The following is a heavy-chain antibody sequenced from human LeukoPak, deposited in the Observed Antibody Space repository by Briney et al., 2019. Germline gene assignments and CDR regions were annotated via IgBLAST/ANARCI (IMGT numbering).Heavy chain of an antibody. CDR3: ATFHIAAAGTSGAVATNDY. D-gene: IGHD6-13*01. CDR2: INHSGST. V-gene: IGHV4-34*01. CDR1: GGSFSGYY. Sequence: PSETLSLTCAVYGGSFSGYYWSWIRQPPGKGLEWLGEINHSGSTNYNPSLKSRVTISVDTSKNQFSLKLSSVTAADTAVYYCATFHIAAAGTSGAVATNDYWGQGTLVTVSS. J-gene: IGHJ4*02.